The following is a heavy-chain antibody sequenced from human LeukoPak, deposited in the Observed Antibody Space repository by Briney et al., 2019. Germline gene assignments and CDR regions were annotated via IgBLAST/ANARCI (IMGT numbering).Heavy chain of an antibody. CDR2: IIPIFGTA. CDR3: ARGEGGDFWSGYYGD. D-gene: IGHD3-3*01. V-gene: IGHV1-69*13. J-gene: IGHJ4*02. Sequence: GASVKVSCKASGGTFSSYAISWVRQAPGQGLEWMGGIIPIFGTANYAQKFQGRVTITADESTSTAYMELSSLRSEDTAVYYCARGEGGDFWSGYYGDWGQGTLVTVSS. CDR1: GGTFSSYA.